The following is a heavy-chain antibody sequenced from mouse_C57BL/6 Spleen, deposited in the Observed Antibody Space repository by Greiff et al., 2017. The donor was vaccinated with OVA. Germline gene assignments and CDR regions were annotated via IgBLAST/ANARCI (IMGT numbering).Heavy chain of an antibody. J-gene: IGHJ3*01. CDR1: GYTFTDYN. V-gene: IGHV1-18*01. Sequence: VQLQQSGPELVKPGASVKIPCKASGYTFTDYNMDWVKQSHGKSLEWIGDINPNNGGTIYNQKFKGKATLTVDKSSSTAYMELRSLTSKDTAVSYCAGSDVGGFAYWGQGALVTVSA. D-gene: IGHD4-1*01. CDR2: INPNNGGT. CDR3: AGSDVGGFAY.